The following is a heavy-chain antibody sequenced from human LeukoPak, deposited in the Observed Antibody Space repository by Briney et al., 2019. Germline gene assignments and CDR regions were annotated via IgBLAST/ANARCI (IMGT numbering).Heavy chain of an antibody. Sequence: ASVKVSCKASGYTFTTNYIHWVRQAPGQGLEWMGIINPSGGSTTYAQKFQGRVTMTRDTSTSTVYMELSSLRSEDTAVYYCAREELRPWFDPWGQGALVTVSS. J-gene: IGHJ5*02. CDR1: GYTFTTNY. CDR3: AREELRPWFDP. CDR2: INPSGGST. V-gene: IGHV1-46*01. D-gene: IGHD1-7*01.